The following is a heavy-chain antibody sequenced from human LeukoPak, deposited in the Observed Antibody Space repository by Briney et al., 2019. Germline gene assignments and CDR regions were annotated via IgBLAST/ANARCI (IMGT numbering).Heavy chain of an antibody. CDR2: IYSGGST. V-gene: IGHV3-66*01. CDR1: GFTVSSNY. J-gene: IGHJ4*02. Sequence: QPGGSLRLSCAASGFTVSSNYMSWVRQAPGKGLEWVSVIYSGGSTYYADSVKGRFTISRDNSKNTLYLQMNSLRAEDTAVYYCARGPGWLLAYFDYWGQGTLVTVSS. CDR3: ARGPGWLLAYFDY. D-gene: IGHD3-22*01.